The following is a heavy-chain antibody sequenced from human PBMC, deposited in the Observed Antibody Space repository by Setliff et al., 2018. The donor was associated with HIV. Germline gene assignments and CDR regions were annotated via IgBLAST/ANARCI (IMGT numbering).Heavy chain of an antibody. Sequence: SETLSLTCTVSGGSITSYYWNWIRQSPGKGLEWIGYILDSGTTKYKPSVTSRVTISVDASENQFFLQLISVTAADTAVYYCARQGGYNSPLMVWGQGKLFTVAS. J-gene: IGHJ4*02. CDR1: GGSITSYY. CDR3: ARQGGYNSPLMV. CDR2: ILDSGTT. V-gene: IGHV4-59*08. D-gene: IGHD3-10*01.